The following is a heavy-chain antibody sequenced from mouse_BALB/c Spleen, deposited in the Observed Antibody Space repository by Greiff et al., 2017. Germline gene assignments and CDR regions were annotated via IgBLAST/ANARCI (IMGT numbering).Heavy chain of an antibody. D-gene: IGHD2-4*01. J-gene: IGHJ4*01. CDR1: GFTFSSYA. V-gene: IGHV5-6-5*01. CDR3: ARDDYEVYYAMDY. Sequence: EVKVVESGGGLVKPGGSLKLSCAASGFTFSSYAMSWVRQTPEKRLEWVASISSGGSTYYPDSVKGRFTISRDNARNILYLQMSSLRSEDTAMYYCARDDYEVYYAMDYWGQGTSVTVSS. CDR2: ISSGGST.